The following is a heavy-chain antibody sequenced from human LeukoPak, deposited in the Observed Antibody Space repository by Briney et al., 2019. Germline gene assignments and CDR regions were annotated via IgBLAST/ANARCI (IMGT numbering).Heavy chain of an antibody. J-gene: IGHJ4*02. Sequence: SETLSLTCTVSGGSISSGGYYWSWIRQPPGKGLEWIGYIYHSGSTYYNPSLKSRVTISVDRSKNQFSLKLSSVTAADTAVYYCARDPIAAAGTGRGYWGQGTLVTVSS. V-gene: IGHV4-30-2*01. CDR3: ARDPIAAAGTGRGY. CDR1: GGSISSGGYY. CDR2: IYHSGST. D-gene: IGHD6-13*01.